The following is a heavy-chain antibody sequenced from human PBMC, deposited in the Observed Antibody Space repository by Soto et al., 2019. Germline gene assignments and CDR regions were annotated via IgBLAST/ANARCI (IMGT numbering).Heavy chain of an antibody. V-gene: IGHV4-34*01. D-gene: IGHD2-2*01. CDR2: INHSGST. CDR3: ARAGTPNCSSTSCRFIDY. J-gene: IGHJ4*02. CDR1: GGSFSGYY. Sequence: SETLSLTCAVYGGSFSGYYWSWIRQPPGKGLEWIGEINHSGSTNYNPSLKSRVTISVDTSKNQFSLKLSSVTAADTAVYYCARAGTPNCSSTSCRFIDYWGQGTLVTVSS.